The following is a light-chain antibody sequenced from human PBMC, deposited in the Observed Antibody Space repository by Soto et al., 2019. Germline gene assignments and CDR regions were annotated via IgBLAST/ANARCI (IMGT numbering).Light chain of an antibody. V-gene: IGLV2-14*01. CDR3: ASYTRRSNYV. CDR1: SSDVGGYNL. Sequence: QSVLTQPASVSGSPGQSITISCTGTSSDVGGYNLVSWFQQHPGKAPKLMIYEVSNRPSGASNRFSGSKSGNTASLTISGLQSEDEAAYYCASYTRRSNYVLGIGTKVTV. CDR2: EVS. J-gene: IGLJ1*01.